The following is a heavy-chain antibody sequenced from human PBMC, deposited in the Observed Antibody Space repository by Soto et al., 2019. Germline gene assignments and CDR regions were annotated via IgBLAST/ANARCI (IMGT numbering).Heavy chain of an antibody. V-gene: IGHV4-39*01. J-gene: IGHJ5*02. D-gene: IGHD3-3*01. CDR3: ERLRFPNWFDP. CDR1: GGSISSSSYY. Sequence: SETLSLTCTVSGGSISSSSYYWGWIRQPPGKGLEWIGSIYYSGSTYYNPSLKSRVTISVDTSKNQFSLKLSSVTAADTAVYYCERLRFPNWFDPWGQGTLVTVSS. CDR2: IYYSGST.